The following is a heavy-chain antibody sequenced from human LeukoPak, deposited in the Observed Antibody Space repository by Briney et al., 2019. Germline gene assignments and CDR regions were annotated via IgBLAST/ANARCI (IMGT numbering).Heavy chain of an antibody. D-gene: IGHD6-6*01. CDR1: GFIFNNYA. V-gene: IGHV3-23*01. CDR2: ISGSGGST. Sequence: GGSLRLSCAASGFIFNNYAMSWVRQAPGKGLEWVSTISGSGGSTYYADSVKGRFTISRDNSKNTLYLQMNSLRAEDTAVYYCARVQSRSSSSRGPYYYGMDVWGQGITVTVSS. CDR3: ARVQSRSSSSRGPYYYGMDV. J-gene: IGHJ6*02.